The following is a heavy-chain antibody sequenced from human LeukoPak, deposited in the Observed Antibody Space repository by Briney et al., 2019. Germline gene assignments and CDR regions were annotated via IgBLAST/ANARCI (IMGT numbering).Heavy chain of an antibody. D-gene: IGHD3-22*01. CDR1: GGSISSYY. CDR3: ARVKAVNYYDSSGYRFDP. V-gene: IGHV4-59*12. CDR2: IYYSGST. Sequence: PSETLSLTCTVSGGSISSYYWSWIRQPPGKGLEWIGYIYYSGSTNYNPSLKSRVTISVDTSKNQFSLKLSSVTAADTAVYYCARVKAVNYYDSSGYRFDPWGQGTLVTVSS. J-gene: IGHJ5*02.